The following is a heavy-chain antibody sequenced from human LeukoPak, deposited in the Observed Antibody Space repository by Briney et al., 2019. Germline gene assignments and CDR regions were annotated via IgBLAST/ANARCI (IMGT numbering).Heavy chain of an antibody. V-gene: IGHV4-61*05. J-gene: IGHJ5*02. CDR2: IFYSGST. D-gene: IGHD3-3*01. CDR3: ARVFSYPLRAPFDP. Sequence: PSETLSLTCTVSGGSISSSSYYWGWIRQPPGKGLEWMGYIFYSGSTNYNPSLKSRVTISVDTSKNQFSLKLSSVTAADTAVYYCARVFSYPLRAPFDPWGQGTLVTVSS. CDR1: GGSISSSSYY.